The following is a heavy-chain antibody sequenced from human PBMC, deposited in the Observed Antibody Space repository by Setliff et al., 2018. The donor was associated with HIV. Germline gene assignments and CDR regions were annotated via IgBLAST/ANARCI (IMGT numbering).Heavy chain of an antibody. D-gene: IGHD2-21*01. CDR3: GRDGGWGVRGGVDV. V-gene: IGHV3-74*03. J-gene: IGHJ3*01. CDR1: GFTFSSYW. Sequence: PGGSLRLSCAASGFTFSSYWMHWVRQVPGKGLVWVSRINSDGHITTFADSVKGRFTISRDNAKNTLYLQMNSLTAGDTAVYYCGRDGGWGVRGGVDVGGQGTMVTVSS. CDR2: INSDGHIT.